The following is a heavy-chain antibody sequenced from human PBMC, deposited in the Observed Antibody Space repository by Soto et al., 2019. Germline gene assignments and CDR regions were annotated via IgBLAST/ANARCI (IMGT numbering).Heavy chain of an antibody. J-gene: IGHJ4*02. Sequence: QVLLVESGGGVVQPGRSLRLSCAASEFTFSTYPMHWVRQAPGKGLEWVAVISYDGTNTYYADSVKGRFTISRDNSKNTLSLQMNSLRGDDTAVYYCARGASDFWNSYPEIHFFDYCGPGAPVFVSS. CDR3: ARGASDFWNSYPEIHFFDY. CDR1: EFTFSTYP. CDR2: ISYDGTNT. D-gene: IGHD3-3*01. V-gene: IGHV3-30-3*01.